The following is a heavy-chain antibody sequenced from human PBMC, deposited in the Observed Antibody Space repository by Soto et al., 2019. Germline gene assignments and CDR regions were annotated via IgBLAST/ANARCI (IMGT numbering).Heavy chain of an antibody. CDR2: IHYSGST. CDR3: ARSIKDYDFWSGYYIDY. V-gene: IGHV4-31*03. J-gene: IGHJ4*02. D-gene: IGHD3-3*01. CDR1: GGSISSGGYY. Sequence: PSETLSLTCTVSGGSISSGGYYWSWIRQHPGKGLEWIGYIHYSGSTYYNPSLKSRVTISVDTSKNQFSLKLSSVTAADTAVYYCARSIKDYDFWSGYYIDYWGQGTLVTVS.